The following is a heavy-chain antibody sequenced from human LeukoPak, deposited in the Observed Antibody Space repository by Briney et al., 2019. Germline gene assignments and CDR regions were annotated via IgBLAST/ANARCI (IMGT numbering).Heavy chain of an antibody. CDR1: GYSISSGYY. J-gene: IGHJ4*02. Sequence: SETLSLTCTVSGYSISSGYYWAWIRRPPGKGLEWIGSIFHTGSTYHNPSLKSRVTISVDTSKNQFSLKLSSVTAADTAVYYCARGRGNRSGHIDYWGQGTLVTVSS. V-gene: IGHV4-38-2*02. D-gene: IGHD3-3*01. CDR2: IFHTGST. CDR3: ARGRGNRSGHIDY.